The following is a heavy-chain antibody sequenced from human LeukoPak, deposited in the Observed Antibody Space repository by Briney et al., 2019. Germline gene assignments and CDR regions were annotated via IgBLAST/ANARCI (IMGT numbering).Heavy chain of an antibody. CDR1: GGSFSGYY. CDR2: INHSGST. D-gene: IGHD4-17*01. CDR3: ARGHGDYEDNWFDP. V-gene: IGHV4-34*01. Sequence: SETLSLTCAVYGGSFSGYYWSWIRQPPGKGLEWIGEINHSGSTNYNPSLKSRVTISVDTSNNQFSLKLSSVTAADTAVYYCARGHGDYEDNWFDPWGQGTLVTVSS. J-gene: IGHJ5*02.